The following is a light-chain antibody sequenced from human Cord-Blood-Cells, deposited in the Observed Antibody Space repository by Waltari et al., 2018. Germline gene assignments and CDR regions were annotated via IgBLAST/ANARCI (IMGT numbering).Light chain of an antibody. CDR1: RSDVGGYNY. J-gene: IGLJ1*01. V-gene: IGLV2-14*01. Sequence: QSALTQPASVSGSPGQSIPISCTGTRSDVGGYNYVSWYQQHPGKAPKPMIYDVSNRPSGVSNRFSGSKSGNTASLTISGLQAEDEADYYCSSYTSSSTYVFGTGTKVTVL. CDR3: SSYTSSSTYV. CDR2: DVS.